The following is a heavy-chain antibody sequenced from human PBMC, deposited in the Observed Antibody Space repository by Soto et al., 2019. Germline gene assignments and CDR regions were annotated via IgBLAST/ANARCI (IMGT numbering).Heavy chain of an antibody. V-gene: IGHV1-69*01. Sequence: QVQLVQSGAEVKKPGTSVKVSCEVSGGTFSNYAITWVRQAPGQGLEWLGGAIPVYGSTNYEQKFQGRVTITADQSDTTTFMELSSLRSDDTAVYYCAGRGVASSRDGFDIWGQGTLVTVS. D-gene: IGHD2-15*01. CDR3: AGRGVASSRDGFDI. J-gene: IGHJ3*02. CDR1: GGTFSNYA. CDR2: AIPVYGST.